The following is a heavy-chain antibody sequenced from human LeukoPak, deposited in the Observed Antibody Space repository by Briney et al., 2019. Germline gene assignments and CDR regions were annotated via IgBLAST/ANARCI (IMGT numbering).Heavy chain of an antibody. Sequence: GGSLRLSCAAPGFTFRNYAISWVRQAPGKGLEWVSLISGSGAGTYYADSVKGRFTISRDNSKNTLYLQMNSLRAEDTAVYYCAIRDGGYNSVGAFDIWGQGTMVTVSS. D-gene: IGHD5-24*01. CDR1: GFTFRNYA. V-gene: IGHV3-23*01. CDR3: AIRDGGYNSVGAFDI. CDR2: ISGSGAGT. J-gene: IGHJ3*02.